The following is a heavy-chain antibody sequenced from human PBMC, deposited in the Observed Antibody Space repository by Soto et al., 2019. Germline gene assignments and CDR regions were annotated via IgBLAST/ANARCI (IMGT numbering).Heavy chain of an antibody. CDR2: LLRSGSTT. CDR3: AKDAVSGDGIWLLDS. CDR1: GFTFTDYA. J-gene: IGHJ4*02. Sequence: LRLSCAASGFTFTDYAMTWARQAPGKGLEWVSSLLRSGSTTYYADSVKGRFTISSDISANSLYLQMDSLRAEDTAVYYCAKDAVSGDGIWLLDSWGQGTVVTVSS. V-gene: IGHV3-23*01. D-gene: IGHD4-17*01.